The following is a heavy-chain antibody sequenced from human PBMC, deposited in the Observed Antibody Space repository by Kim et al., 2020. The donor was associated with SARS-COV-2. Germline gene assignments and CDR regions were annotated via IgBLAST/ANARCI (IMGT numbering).Heavy chain of an antibody. CDR2: IDPSDSYT. CDR1: GYSFTSYW. CDR3: ARRSVTVVPAAISWFDP. D-gene: IGHD2-2*02. V-gene: IGHV5-10-1*01. J-gene: IGHJ5*02. Sequence: GESLKISCKGSGYSFTSYWISWVRQMPGKGLEWMGRIDPSDSYTNYSPSFQGHVTISADKSISTAYLQWSSLKASDTAMYYCARRSVTVVPAAISWFDPWGQGTLVTVSS.